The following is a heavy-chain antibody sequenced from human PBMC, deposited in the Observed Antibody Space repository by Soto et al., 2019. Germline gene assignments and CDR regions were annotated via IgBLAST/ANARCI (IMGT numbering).Heavy chain of an antibody. CDR2: IYPGDSDT. D-gene: IGHD4-17*01. J-gene: IGHJ6*02. V-gene: IGHV5-51*01. Sequence: GESLKISCKGSGYSFTSYWIGWVRQMPGKGLECMGIIYPGDSDTRYSPSFQGQVTISADKSISTAYLQWSSLKASDTAMYYCARHSDYGDYRTDYYYYGMAVWGQGTTVTVSS. CDR1: GYSFTSYW. CDR3: ARHSDYGDYRTDYYYYGMAV.